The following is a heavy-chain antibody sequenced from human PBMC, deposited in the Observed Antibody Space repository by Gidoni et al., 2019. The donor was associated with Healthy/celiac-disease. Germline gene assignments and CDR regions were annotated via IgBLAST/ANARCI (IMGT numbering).Heavy chain of an antibody. J-gene: IGHJ6*02. Sequence: QVQLVESGGGVVQPGRSLRLSCAASGLTFRSYGMTWVRQAPGKGLEWVAVISYDGSNKYYADSVKGRFTISRDNSKNTLYLQMNSLRAEDTAVYYCAKDLYIVVVPAAVDYYYYSMDVWGQGTTVTVSS. V-gene: IGHV3-30*18. D-gene: IGHD2-2*01. CDR2: ISYDGSNK. CDR1: GLTFRSYG. CDR3: AKDLYIVVVPAAVDYYYYSMDV.